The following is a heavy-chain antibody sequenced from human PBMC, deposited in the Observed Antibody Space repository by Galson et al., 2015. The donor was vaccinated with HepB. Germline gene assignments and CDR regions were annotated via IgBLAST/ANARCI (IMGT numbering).Heavy chain of an antibody. D-gene: IGHD6-19*01. CDR2: ISYDGTNK. CDR3: ARDRGQWLGPLDY. Sequence: SLRLSCAASGFTFSSYPMHWVRQAPGKGLEWLAVISYDGTNKYYAAPLKGRFTISRDTSKHTLYLQMSSLRAEDTAVYYCARDRGQWLGPLDYWGQGTLVAVSS. V-gene: IGHV3-30*04. CDR1: GFTFSSYP. J-gene: IGHJ4*02.